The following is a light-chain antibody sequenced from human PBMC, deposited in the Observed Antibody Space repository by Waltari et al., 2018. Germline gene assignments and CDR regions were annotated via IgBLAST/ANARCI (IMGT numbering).Light chain of an antibody. V-gene: IGKV1-6*01. CDR2: GAS. J-gene: IGKJ1*01. CDR3: LHDFGYPRT. Sequence: TQLTQSPSSLSASVGDRVTLTCRASQDIRNDLGWYQQQPGKAPKVLIYGASILHTGVPSRFSGSGSGTDFTLTISNLQPEDFATYFCLHDFGYPRTFGQGTKVEVK. CDR1: QDIRND.